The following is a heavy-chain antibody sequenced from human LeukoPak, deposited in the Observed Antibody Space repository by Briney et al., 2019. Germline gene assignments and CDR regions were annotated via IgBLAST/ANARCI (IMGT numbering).Heavy chain of an antibody. D-gene: IGHD3-9*01. CDR3: VKDLTGTWSFDY. Sequence: GESLRLSCSPSGFTFSNHFMQWVRQAPGKGLEYVSSIGPNGASTLYADSVKGRFTISRDNSKNALYLQLTSLRLEGTALYYCVKDLTGTWSFDYWGQGTLVTVSS. V-gene: IGHV3-64D*06. CDR2: IGPNGAST. CDR1: GFTFSNHF. J-gene: IGHJ4*02.